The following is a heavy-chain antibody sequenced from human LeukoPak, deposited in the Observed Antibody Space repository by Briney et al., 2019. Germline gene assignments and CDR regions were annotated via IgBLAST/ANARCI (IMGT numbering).Heavy chain of an antibody. Sequence: PGGSLRLSCAASGFTFSSYSMNWVRQAPGKGLEWVSSISSSSSYIYYADSVKGRFTISRDNAKNTLYLQMNSLRAEDTAVYYCARDSGFITMIVVVIGNAFDIWGQGTMVTVSS. CDR2: ISSSSSYI. CDR1: GFTFSSYS. J-gene: IGHJ3*02. V-gene: IGHV3-21*01. D-gene: IGHD3-22*01. CDR3: ARDSGFITMIVVVIGNAFDI.